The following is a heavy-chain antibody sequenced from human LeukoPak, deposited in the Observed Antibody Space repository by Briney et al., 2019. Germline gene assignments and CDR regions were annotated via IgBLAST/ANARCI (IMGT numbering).Heavy chain of an antibody. Sequence: PSETLSLTCTVSGGSISSSSYYWGWIRQPPGKGLEWIGSIYYSGSTYYNPSLKSRVTISVDTSKNQFSLELSSVTAADTAVYYCARDSTQWLRFYYYYYMDVWGKGTTVTVSS. D-gene: IGHD5-12*01. CDR3: ARDSTQWLRFYYYYYMDV. V-gene: IGHV4-39*07. J-gene: IGHJ6*03. CDR1: GGSISSSSYY. CDR2: IYYSGST.